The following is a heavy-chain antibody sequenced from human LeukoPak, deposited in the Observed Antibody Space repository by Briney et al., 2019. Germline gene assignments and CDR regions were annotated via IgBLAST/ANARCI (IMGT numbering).Heavy chain of an antibody. CDR3: ARDRSGGRYGDY. CDR2: INSDGSST. Sequence: GGSLRLSCAASGFTFSSYWMHWVRQAPGKGLVWVSRINSDGSSTSYADSVKGRFTISRDNAKNSLYLQMNSLRAEDTAVYYCARDRSGGRYGDYWGQGTLVTVSS. D-gene: IGHD6-19*01. J-gene: IGHJ4*02. CDR1: GFTFSSYW. V-gene: IGHV3-74*01.